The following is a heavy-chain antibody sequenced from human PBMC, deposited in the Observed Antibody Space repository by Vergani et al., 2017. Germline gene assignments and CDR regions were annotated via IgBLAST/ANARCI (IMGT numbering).Heavy chain of an antibody. CDR2: IIPIFGTA. CDR1: GGTFSSYA. J-gene: IGHJ6*03. CDR3: ARHCSSTSCYARYYYYYMDV. D-gene: IGHD2-2*01. Sequence: QVQLVQSGAEVKKPGSSVKVSCKASGGTFSSYAISWVRQAPGQGLEWMGGIIPIFGTANYAQKFQGRVTITAAESTSTAYMELSSLRSEDTAVYYWARHCSSTSCYARYYYYYMDVWGKGTTVTVSS. V-gene: IGHV1-69*01.